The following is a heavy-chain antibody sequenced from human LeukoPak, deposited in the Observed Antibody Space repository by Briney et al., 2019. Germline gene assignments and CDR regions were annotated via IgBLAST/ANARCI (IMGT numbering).Heavy chain of an antibody. Sequence: GGSLRLSCAASGVTFSKAWMSWVRQAPGQGLEWVGRIKTQSDGERTDYAAPVKGRFIISRDDSKNTVFLQMSSLKIEDTAVYYCEGDYQYFDSWGQGTLVTVSS. D-gene: IGHD2-2*01. CDR2: IKTQSDGERT. V-gene: IGHV3-15*01. CDR3: EGDYQYFDS. J-gene: IGHJ4*02. CDR1: GVTFSKAW.